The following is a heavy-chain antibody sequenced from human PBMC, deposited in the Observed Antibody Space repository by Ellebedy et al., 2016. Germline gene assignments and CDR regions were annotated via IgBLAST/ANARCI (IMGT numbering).Heavy chain of an antibody. CDR1: GSTVSDYY. CDR3: ARDGRTGSYYWYFDI. V-gene: IGHV4-4*07. Sequence: GSLRLSXAASGSTVSDYYMSWIRQAPGKGLEWIGRINPSGGSTSYNPSLESRVTMSRDTSKNQFSLKLRSVTAADTAVYYCARDGRTGSYYWYFDIWGRGTRVTVSS. J-gene: IGHJ2*01. CDR2: INPSGGST. D-gene: IGHD1-1*01.